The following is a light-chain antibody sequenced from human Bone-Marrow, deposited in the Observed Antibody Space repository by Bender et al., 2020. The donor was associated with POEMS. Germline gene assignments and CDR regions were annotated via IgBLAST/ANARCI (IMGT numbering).Light chain of an antibody. J-gene: IGLJ3*02. Sequence: QSVLTQPPSASGTPGQRVTISCSGSNSNIGTNAVNWYQQFPGTAPKLLIYSANQRPSGVPDRFYAFKSGTSASLAISGLQSEDDADYSCAALDAGLSGGVFGGGTELTVL. CDR2: SAN. CDR1: NSNIGTNA. V-gene: IGLV1-44*01. CDR3: AALDAGLSGGV.